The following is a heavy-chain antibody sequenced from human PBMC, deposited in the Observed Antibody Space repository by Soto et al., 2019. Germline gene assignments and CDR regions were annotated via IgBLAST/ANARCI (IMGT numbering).Heavy chain of an antibody. CDR1: GGNSGDFD. CDR3: AKIGDSSCCYPDY. Sequence: SYAVFGGNSGDFDGRWISQKKRKGLEWCGEINHSGSTNHNPSLKSRVTISVDTSKNQFSLKLSSVTAADTAVYYCAKIGDSSCCYPDYWGQGTLVTSPQ. J-gene: IGHJ4*02. V-gene: IGHV4-34*08. CDR2: INHSGST. D-gene: IGHD6-13*01.